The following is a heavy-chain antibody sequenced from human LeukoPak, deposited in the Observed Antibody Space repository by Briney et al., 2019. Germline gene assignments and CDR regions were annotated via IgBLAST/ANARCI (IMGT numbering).Heavy chain of an antibody. CDR2: ISSSSSTI. Sequence: GGSLRLSCAASGFTFSNAWMSWVRQAPGKGLEWLSYISSSSSTIYYADSVKGRFAISRDNAQYSVYLQMNSLRDEDTAVYYCARVGELDYWGQGTLVTVSS. J-gene: IGHJ4*02. CDR1: GFTFSNAW. V-gene: IGHV3-48*02. CDR3: ARVGELDY. D-gene: IGHD1-26*01.